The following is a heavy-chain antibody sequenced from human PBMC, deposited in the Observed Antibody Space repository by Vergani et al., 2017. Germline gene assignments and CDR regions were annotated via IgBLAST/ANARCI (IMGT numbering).Heavy chain of an antibody. V-gene: IGHV5-51*01. CDR3: AKTHDFSSLYSSYNWFDP. CDR2: IHPADSDT. CDR1: GYSFTSYW. J-gene: IGHJ5*02. D-gene: IGHD3-3*01. Sequence: EVQLVQSGAEVKKPGESLKISCKGSGYSFTSYWIGWVRQMPGKGLEWMGIIHPADSDTRYSPSVQGQVIISADKSISTAYLQWSSLKASDTATYYCAKTHDFSSLYSSYNWFDPWGQGTQVTVSS.